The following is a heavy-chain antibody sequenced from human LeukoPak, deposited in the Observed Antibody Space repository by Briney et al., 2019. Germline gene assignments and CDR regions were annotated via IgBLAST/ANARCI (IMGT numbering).Heavy chain of an antibody. V-gene: IGHV1-18*01. Sequence: ASVKVSCKASGYSFTSSGISWVRQAPGQGLEWMGWISPYKGNTNYAQKLQGRVTMTTDTSTSTAYTELRSLRSDDTAVYYCAREKVVAATHYFDYWGQGTLVTVSS. J-gene: IGHJ4*02. CDR3: AREKVVAATHYFDY. D-gene: IGHD2-15*01. CDR2: ISPYKGNT. CDR1: GYSFTSSG.